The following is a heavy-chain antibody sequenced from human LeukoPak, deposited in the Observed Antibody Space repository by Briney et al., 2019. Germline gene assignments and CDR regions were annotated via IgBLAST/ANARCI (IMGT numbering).Heavy chain of an antibody. D-gene: IGHD6-13*01. CDR3: ARRVGSSWYGGAFDI. Sequence: GESLKISCKGSGYSFTSYWIGWVRQMPGKGLEWMGIIYPGDSDTRYSPSFQGQVTIPADKSISTAYLQWSSLKASDTAMYYCARRVGSSWYGGAFDIWGQGTMVTVSS. CDR2: IYPGDSDT. CDR1: GYSFTSYW. J-gene: IGHJ3*02. V-gene: IGHV5-51*01.